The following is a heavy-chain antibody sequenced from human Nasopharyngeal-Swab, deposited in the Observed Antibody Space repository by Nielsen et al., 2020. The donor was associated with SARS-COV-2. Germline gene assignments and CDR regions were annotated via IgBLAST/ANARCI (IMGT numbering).Heavy chain of an antibody. CDR1: GGSFSDYF. D-gene: IGHD6-13*01. CDR3: ARYRQYRGYYYYGMDV. V-gene: IGHV4-34*01. CDR2: INHSGST. J-gene: IGHJ6*02. Sequence: SETLSLTCAVYGGSFSDYFWSWIRQPPGKGLEWIGEINHSGSTNYNPSLKSRVTISVDTSKNQFSLKLSSVTAADTAAYYCARYRQYRGYYYYGMDVWGQGTTVTVSS.